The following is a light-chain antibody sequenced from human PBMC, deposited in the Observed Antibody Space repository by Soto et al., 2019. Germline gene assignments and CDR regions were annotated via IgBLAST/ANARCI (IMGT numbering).Light chain of an antibody. J-gene: IGKJ4*01. CDR2: DAS. CDR3: QQYHDWPLT. Sequence: EFVLTQSPGTLSLSPGERATLSCRASQTVRNNYLAWYQQKPGQAPRLLIYDASTRATGIPARFSASGSSTDFTLTISSLQSEDFAVYYCQQYHDWPLTFGGGTKVDIK. V-gene: IGKV3-15*01. CDR1: QTVRNN.